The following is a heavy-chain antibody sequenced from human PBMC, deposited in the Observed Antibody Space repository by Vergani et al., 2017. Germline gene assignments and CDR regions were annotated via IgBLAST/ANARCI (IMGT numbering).Heavy chain of an antibody. V-gene: IGHV1-18*01. CDR1: GYTFTSYG. Sequence: QVQLVQSGAEVKKPGASVKVSCKASGYTFTSYGISWVRQAPGQGLVWMGWISAYNGNTNYAQKLQGRVTMTTDTSTSTAYMELRSLRSDDTAVYYCARDPGDIVVVPAAVYYYYYGMDVWGQGTTVTVSS. D-gene: IGHD2-2*01. J-gene: IGHJ6*02. CDR3: ARDPGDIVVVPAAVYYYYYGMDV. CDR2: ISAYNGNT.